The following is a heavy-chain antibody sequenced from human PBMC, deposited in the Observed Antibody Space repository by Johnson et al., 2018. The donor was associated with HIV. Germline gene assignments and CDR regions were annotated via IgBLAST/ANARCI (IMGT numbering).Heavy chain of an antibody. Sequence: VQLVESGGGLVQPGGSLRLSCAASGFTFSNAWMSWVRQAPGKGLEWVGRITSNTDGGTPDYAAPVKGRFTISRDDSKNTVYLQMNSLRAEDTAVYYCARDGYSSGWYGNDAFDIWGQGTMVTVSS. CDR3: ARDGYSSGWYGNDAFDI. CDR2: ITSNTDGGTP. J-gene: IGHJ3*02. CDR1: GFTFSNAW. V-gene: IGHV3-15*01. D-gene: IGHD6-19*01.